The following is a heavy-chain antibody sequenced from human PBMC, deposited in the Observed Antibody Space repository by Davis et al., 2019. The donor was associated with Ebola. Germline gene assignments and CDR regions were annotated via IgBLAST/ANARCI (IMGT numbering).Heavy chain of an antibody. CDR3: ARYGDYTSVDY. CDR1: GGSISSSRYY. Sequence: MPSETLSLTCSVSGGSISSSRYYWGWIRQPPGEGLQWIGSFFYTGSSYFNPSLKSRVTVSVDTSKNQFSLKLDSVTAADTAVYYCARYGDYTSVDYWGQGTLVTVSS. J-gene: IGHJ4*02. CDR2: FFYTGSS. D-gene: IGHD4-17*01. V-gene: IGHV4-39*01.